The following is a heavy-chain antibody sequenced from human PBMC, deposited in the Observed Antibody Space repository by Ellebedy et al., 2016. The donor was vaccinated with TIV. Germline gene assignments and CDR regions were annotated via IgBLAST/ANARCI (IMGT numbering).Heavy chain of an antibody. CDR1: GFSFRSYW. CDR3: ARRGSYGDYAVQVNSWFDR. V-gene: IGHV3-7*01. Sequence: PGGSLRLSCVASGFSFRSYWMSWVRQAPGKGLEWVANIYQDGSVQYYLDSLKGRFTISRDNAINSLFLQMNSLRAGDTAGYYCARRGSYGDYAVQVNSWFDRWGRGTLVTVSS. CDR2: IYQDGSVQ. J-gene: IGHJ5*02. D-gene: IGHD4-17*01.